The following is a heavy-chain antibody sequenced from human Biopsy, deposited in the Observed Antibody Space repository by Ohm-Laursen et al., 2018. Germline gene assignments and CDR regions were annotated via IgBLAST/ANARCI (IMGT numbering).Heavy chain of an antibody. CDR3: ARVGVGAPSIDYFDS. D-gene: IGHD1-26*01. CDR2: IYYSGST. V-gene: IGHV4-59*07. J-gene: IGHJ4*02. Sequence: SDTLSLTCTVSGGSIYNFFWSWIRQPPGKGLEWIGYIYYSGSTNYNPSLKSRVTISVDRSKNHFSLELSSATAADTAVYYCARVGVGAPSIDYFDSWGQGALVTVSS. CDR1: GGSIYNFF.